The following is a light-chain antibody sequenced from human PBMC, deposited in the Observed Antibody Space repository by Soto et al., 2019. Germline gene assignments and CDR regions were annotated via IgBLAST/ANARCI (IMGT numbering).Light chain of an antibody. CDR3: AAWYDSLNGDV. CDR1: SSNIGNNA. J-gene: IGLJ1*01. CDR2: YDD. V-gene: IGLV1-36*01. Sequence: QSVLTQPPSVSEAPRQRVTISCSGSSSNIGNNAVNCYQQLPGKAPKLLLYYDDLLPSGVGDRFSCSKSGTSASLPISRLQFEDEADYYYAAWYDSLNGDVFGTGTKLTVL.